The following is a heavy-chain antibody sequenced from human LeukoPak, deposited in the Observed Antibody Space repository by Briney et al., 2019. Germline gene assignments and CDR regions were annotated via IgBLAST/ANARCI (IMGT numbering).Heavy chain of an antibody. CDR2: MYYSGST. V-gene: IGHV4-59*01. Sequence: SETLSLTSTVSGGSISNYYWSWIRQPPGKGLEWIGYMYYSGSTNYNPSLKSRVTISVDTSKNQFSLKLSSVTAADTAVYYCASSHPLGSNNDYYTPFDCWGQGTLVTVSS. J-gene: IGHJ4*02. D-gene: IGHD3-3*01. CDR1: GGSISNYY. CDR3: ASSHPLGSNNDYYTPFDC.